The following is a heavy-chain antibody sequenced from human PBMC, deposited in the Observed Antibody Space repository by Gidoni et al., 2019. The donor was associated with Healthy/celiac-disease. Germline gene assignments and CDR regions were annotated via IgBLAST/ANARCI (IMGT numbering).Heavy chain of an antibody. CDR3: ARAIGGRHTYYYDSSGYDPSFDY. CDR1: GFTFRTYY. J-gene: IGHJ4*02. Sequence: QVQLVESGGGLVKPGGSLRLSCAASGFTFRTYYMSWIRQAPGKGLEWVSYISSSRSYTNYADSVKGRFTISRDNAKNSLYLQMNSLRAEDTAVYYCARAIGGRHTYYYDSSGYDPSFDYWVQGTLVTVSS. D-gene: IGHD3-22*01. V-gene: IGHV3-11*06. CDR2: ISSSRSYT.